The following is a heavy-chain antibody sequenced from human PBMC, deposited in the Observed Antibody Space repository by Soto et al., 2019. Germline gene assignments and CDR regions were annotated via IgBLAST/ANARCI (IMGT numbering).Heavy chain of an antibody. CDR2: IYYSGST. V-gene: IGHV4-31*03. J-gene: IGHJ5*02. Sequence: SLTCTVSGDSIRSGGYYWSWIRQHPGKGLEWIGYIYYSGSTYNNPSLKSRVDISVDTSKNQLSLKLSSVTAADTAIYYCAREITMKGWFDPWGQGTLVTVSS. CDR3: AREITMKGWFDP. CDR1: GDSIRSGGYY. D-gene: IGHD3-22*01.